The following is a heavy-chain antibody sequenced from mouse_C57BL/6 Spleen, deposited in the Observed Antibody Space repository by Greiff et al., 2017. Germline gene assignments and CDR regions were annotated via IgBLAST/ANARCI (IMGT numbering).Heavy chain of an antibody. D-gene: IGHD2-5*01. J-gene: IGHJ4*01. CDR1: GFTFSDYG. CDR2: ISSGSSTI. CDR3: AGSNYSYAMDY. Sequence: EVQLVESGRGLVKPGGSLKLSCAASGFTFSDYGMHWVRQAPEKGLEWVAYISSGSSTIYYADTVKGRFTISRDNAKNTLFLQMTSLRSEDTAMYYCAGSNYSYAMDYWGQGTSVTVSS. V-gene: IGHV5-17*01.